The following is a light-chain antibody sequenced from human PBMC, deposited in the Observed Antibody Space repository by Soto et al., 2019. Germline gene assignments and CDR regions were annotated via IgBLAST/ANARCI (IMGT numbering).Light chain of an antibody. CDR1: QGIRND. CDR2: DAS. Sequence: DIQMTQSPSSLSASVGDRVAIPCRASQGIRNDLGWYQQKSGEAPKLLIYDASALPRGGPSRFSGSGSGTKFTLTIASLQPADCATYYCQQYETFSGTLGPGTKV. CDR3: QQYETFSGT. V-gene: IGKV1-17*01. J-gene: IGKJ1*01.